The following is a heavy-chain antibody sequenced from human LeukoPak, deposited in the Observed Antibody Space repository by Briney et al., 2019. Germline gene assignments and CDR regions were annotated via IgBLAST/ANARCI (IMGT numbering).Heavy chain of an antibody. CDR1: GFTFSDYY. Sequence: PGGSLRLSCAASGFTFSDYYMSWIRQAPGKGLEWVSYISSSGSTIYYADSAKGRFTISRDNAKNSLYLQMNSLRAEDTAVYYCARDQNFWSGYEAFDIWGQGTMVTVSS. D-gene: IGHD3-3*01. V-gene: IGHV3-11*01. J-gene: IGHJ3*02. CDR3: ARDQNFWSGYEAFDI. CDR2: ISSSGSTI.